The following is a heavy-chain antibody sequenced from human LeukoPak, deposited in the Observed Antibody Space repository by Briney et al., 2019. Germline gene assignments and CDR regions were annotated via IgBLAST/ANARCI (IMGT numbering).Heavy chain of an antibody. D-gene: IGHD3-3*01. CDR2: INPNSGGT. J-gene: IGHJ4*02. Sequence: ASVKVSCKASGYTFTGYYMHWVRQAPGHGLEWMGWINPNSGGTNYAQKFQGRVTMTRDTSISTAYMELSRLRSDDTAVYYCAREDWRGSVMSGSSDYWGQGTLVTVSS. CDR3: AREDWRGSVMSGSSDY. CDR1: GYTFTGYY. V-gene: IGHV1-2*02.